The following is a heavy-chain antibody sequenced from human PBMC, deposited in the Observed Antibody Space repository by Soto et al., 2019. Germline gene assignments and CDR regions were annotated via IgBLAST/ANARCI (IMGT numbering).Heavy chain of an antibody. D-gene: IGHD4-17*01. V-gene: IGHV5-10-1*04. Sequence: PGASLKISCKGSGYNFPSYWISWVRQMPGKGLEWMGRIAPSDSDSRYSPSFQGQVTISADKSISTAYLQWSSLKASDTAIYYCVATYGDYLDYWGQGTLVTVSS. CDR3: VATYGDYLDY. CDR1: GYNFPSYW. CDR2: IAPSDSDS. J-gene: IGHJ4*02.